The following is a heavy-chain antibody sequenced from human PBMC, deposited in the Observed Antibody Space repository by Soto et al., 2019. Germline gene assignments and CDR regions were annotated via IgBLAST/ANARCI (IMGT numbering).Heavy chain of an antibody. Sequence: SETLSLTCSVSGSYITSGDYHWTWIRQAPGKGLEWIGYISHSETTYYSPALKNRINISSDISMNQFSMRLNSVTAADTAVYFCAGFGVGDRDDKWGQGTLVTVS. J-gene: IGHJ4*02. V-gene: IGHV4-30-4*01. CDR1: GSYITSGDYH. CDR2: ISHSETT. D-gene: IGHD2-8*01. CDR3: AGFGVGDRDDK.